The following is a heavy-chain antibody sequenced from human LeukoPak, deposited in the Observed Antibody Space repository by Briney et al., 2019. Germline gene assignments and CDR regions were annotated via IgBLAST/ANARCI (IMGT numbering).Heavy chain of an antibody. Sequence: PSETLSLTCSVSGGSISSYYGSWIRQPPGKGLEWIGYIYYSGSTNYNPSLKSRVTISVDASRNQFSLNLSSVTAADTAVYYCARWSGSVTARNYYYYMDVWGEGTTVTVSS. D-gene: IGHD6-6*01. CDR3: ARWSGSVTARNYYYYMDV. CDR1: GGSISSYY. V-gene: IGHV4-59*08. J-gene: IGHJ6*03. CDR2: IYYSGST.